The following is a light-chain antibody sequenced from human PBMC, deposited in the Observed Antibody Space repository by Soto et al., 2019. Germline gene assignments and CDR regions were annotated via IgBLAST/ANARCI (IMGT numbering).Light chain of an antibody. CDR1: QGIRND. CDR2: SAS. J-gene: IGKJ5*01. V-gene: IGKV1-17*01. CDR3: QQAKSFPIT. Sequence: DIQMTQSPSSLSASVGDRVTITCRASQGIRNDLGWYQQKPGKAPKLLIYSASTLVRGVPSRFSGSGSGTEFTLTISGLQPEDSLTYYCQQAKSFPITFGQGTRLEIK.